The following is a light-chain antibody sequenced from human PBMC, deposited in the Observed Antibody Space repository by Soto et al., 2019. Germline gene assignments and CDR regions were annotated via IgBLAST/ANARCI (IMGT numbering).Light chain of an antibody. CDR3: QQYNHWPPIT. J-gene: IGKJ5*01. Sequence: EIMMTQSPATLSVSPGERATLSCRASQSVSGNLAWYQQIPGQAPRHLLYAASTRATGLPARFNGRGSGTEFTLTISSLQSKDFAVYYCQQYNHWPPITFGHGTRLEIK. CDR1: QSVSGN. V-gene: IGKV3-15*01. CDR2: AAS.